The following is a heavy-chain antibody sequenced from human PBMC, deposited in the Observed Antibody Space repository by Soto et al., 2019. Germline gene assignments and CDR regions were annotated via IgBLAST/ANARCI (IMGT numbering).Heavy chain of an antibody. J-gene: IGHJ6*02. V-gene: IGHV2-5*02. CDR2: IYWDDDK. Sequence: QITLKESGPASLKPTQTLTLTCSFSGFSLSTEGVGVNWIRQPPGKALEWLALIYWDDDKRYSPSLKSILTITKDTSKNQVVLTLTNINPVDTGTYFCARSVRGVTMDVWGQGTAVTVSS. D-gene: IGHD3-10*01. CDR1: GFSLSTEGVG. CDR3: ARSVRGVTMDV.